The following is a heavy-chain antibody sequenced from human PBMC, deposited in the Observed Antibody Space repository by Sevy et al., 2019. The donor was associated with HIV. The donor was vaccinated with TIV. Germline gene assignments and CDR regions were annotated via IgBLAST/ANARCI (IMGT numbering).Heavy chain of an antibody. V-gene: IGHV3-30-3*01. J-gene: IGHJ4*02. Sequence: EGSLRLSCAASGFTFSSYAMHWVRQAPGKELEWVAVIAYDGSNKYYADSVKGRFTISRDNSKNTLYLQMNSLRAEDTAVYYCARDSRKAFHYWGQGTLVTVSS. CDR3: ARDSRKAFHY. CDR2: IAYDGSNK. CDR1: GFTFSSYA.